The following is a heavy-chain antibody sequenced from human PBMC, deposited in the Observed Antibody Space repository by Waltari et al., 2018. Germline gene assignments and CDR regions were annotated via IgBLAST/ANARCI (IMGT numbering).Heavy chain of an antibody. J-gene: IGHJ4*02. CDR1: GGTFSSYA. D-gene: IGHD6-19*01. Sequence: QVQLVQSGAEVKKPGSSVKVSCKASGGTFSSYAISWVRQAPGQGLEWMGRIIPILGTANYAQKCQGRVTMTADKSTSTAYMELSSLRSEDTAVYYCARGGIAVAGSFCDYWGQGTLVTVSS. V-gene: IGHV1-69*08. CDR3: ARGGIAVAGSFCDY. CDR2: IIPILGTA.